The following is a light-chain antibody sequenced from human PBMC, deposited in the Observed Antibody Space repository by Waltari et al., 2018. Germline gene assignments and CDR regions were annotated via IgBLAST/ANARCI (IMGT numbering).Light chain of an antibody. V-gene: IGLV2-14*03. CDR3: TSFRSGASWV. J-gene: IGLJ3*02. CDR2: DVN. CDR1: DNDVGAYNY. Sequence: QSALTQPASVSGSPGQSIIISCAGTDNDVGAYNYVSWFQHHPGKAPKLIIHDVNKRPSGVFSRFSASKSDNTASLTSSVLQAEDEANYYCTSFRSGASWVFGGGTTLTVL.